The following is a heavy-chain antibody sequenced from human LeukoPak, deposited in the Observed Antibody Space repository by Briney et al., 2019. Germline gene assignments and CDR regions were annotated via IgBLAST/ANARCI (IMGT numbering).Heavy chain of an antibody. D-gene: IGHD3-3*01. CDR3: ARSYYDFWSGSYYYYMDV. Sequence: PSETLSLTCTVSGDSASSGSHYWSWLRQPPGKGLECIGYISNSGSTNYNPSLKSRVTISVDTSKNQLSLNLNSVTAADTAVYYCARSYYDFWSGSYYYYMDVWGKGTTVTVSS. CDR1: GDSASSGSHY. V-gene: IGHV4-61*01. J-gene: IGHJ6*03. CDR2: ISNSGST.